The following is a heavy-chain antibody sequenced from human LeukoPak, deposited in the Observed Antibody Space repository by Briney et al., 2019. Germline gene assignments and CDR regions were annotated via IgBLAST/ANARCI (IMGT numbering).Heavy chain of an antibody. Sequence: SETLSLTCAVYGGSFSGYYWSWIRQPPGKGLERIGEINHSGSTNYNPSLKSRVTISVDTSKNQFSLKLNSVTAADTAVYYCARGQWEIRFDPWGQGTLVTVSS. CDR3: ARGQWEIRFDP. CDR2: INHSGST. V-gene: IGHV4-34*01. J-gene: IGHJ5*02. D-gene: IGHD1-26*01. CDR1: GGSFSGYY.